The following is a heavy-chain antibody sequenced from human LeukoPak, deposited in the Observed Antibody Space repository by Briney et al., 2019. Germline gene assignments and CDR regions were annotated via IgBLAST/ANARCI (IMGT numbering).Heavy chain of an antibody. CDR3: ARARHPLKPGAFDI. CDR2: IIPIFGTA. V-gene: IGHV1-69*06. Sequence: ASVKVSCKASGYTFTSYYMHWVRQAPGQGLEWMGGIIPIFGTANYAQKFQGRVTITADKSTSTAYMELSSLRSEDTAVYYCARARHPLKPGAFDIWGQGTMVTVSS. CDR1: GYTFTSYY. J-gene: IGHJ3*02.